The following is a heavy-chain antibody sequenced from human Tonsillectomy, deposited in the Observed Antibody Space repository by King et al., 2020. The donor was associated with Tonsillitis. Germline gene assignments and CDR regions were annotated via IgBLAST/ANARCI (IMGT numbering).Heavy chain of an antibody. CDR1: GFTFDDYA. CDR3: VKDDQFGQTGYYYMDV. J-gene: IGHJ6*03. Sequence: VQLVESGGGVVQPGGSLRLSCATSGFTFDDYAMHWVRQAPGKGLGWVSLISGDGGKTFYTDSVKGRFPISRDNSKNSLYLQMNSLRTEDTALYYCVKDDQFGQTGYYYMDVWGKGTTVTVSS. V-gene: IGHV3-43*02. CDR2: ISGDGGKT. D-gene: IGHD3-10*01.